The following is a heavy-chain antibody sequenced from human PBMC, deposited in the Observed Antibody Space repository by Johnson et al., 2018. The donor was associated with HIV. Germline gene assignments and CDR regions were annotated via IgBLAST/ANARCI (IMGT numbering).Heavy chain of an antibody. CDR2: ISSSGTAI. CDR3: ARDRGGVAAAKGDHDAFDI. D-gene: IGHD6-13*01. V-gene: IGHV3-11*04. J-gene: IGHJ3*02. CDR1: GFTFSDYY. Sequence: QVQLVESGGGVVRPGGSLRLSCAASGFTFSDYYMSWIRQAPGKGLEWISYISSSGTAIYYADSVKGRFTISRDNAKNSLYLQMNSLRAEDTAVYYCARDRGGVAAAKGDHDAFDIWGQGTMVTVSS.